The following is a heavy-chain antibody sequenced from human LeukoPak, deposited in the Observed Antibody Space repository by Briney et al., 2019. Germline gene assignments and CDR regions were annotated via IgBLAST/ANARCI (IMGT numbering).Heavy chain of an antibody. D-gene: IGHD3-10*01. CDR1: GYTFTSYY. Sequence: ASVKVSCKASGYTFTSYYMHWVRQAPGQGLEWMGIINPSGGSTSYAQKFRGRVTMTRDTSTSTVYMELSSLRSEDTAVYYCAREVVYYYGSGRSYGMDVWGKGTTVTVSS. V-gene: IGHV1-46*01. CDR2: INPSGGST. J-gene: IGHJ6*04. CDR3: AREVVYYYGSGRSYGMDV.